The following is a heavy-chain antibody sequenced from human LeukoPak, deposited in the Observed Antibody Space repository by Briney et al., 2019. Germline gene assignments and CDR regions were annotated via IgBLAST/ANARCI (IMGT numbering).Heavy chain of an antibody. V-gene: IGHV3-7*01. CDR3: ARGGFGYVYFDY. CDR2: IKGDGSEK. J-gene: IGHJ4*02. D-gene: IGHD2-8*01. CDR1: GFTFTAYW. Sequence: PGGSLRLSCAPAGFTFTAYWMRCVSHAPRKGLELLAHIKGDGSEKHSMDCVKGRFTMSRDNAKSSLYLQMHSLRDEDTALYYCARGGFGYVYFDYWGQGSLVTVSS.